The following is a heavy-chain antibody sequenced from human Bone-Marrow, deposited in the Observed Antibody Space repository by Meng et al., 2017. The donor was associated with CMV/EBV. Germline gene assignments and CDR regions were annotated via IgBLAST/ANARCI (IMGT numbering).Heavy chain of an antibody. CDR3: AIGPKYYFDY. CDR1: GGSISSYY. J-gene: IGHJ4*02. CDR2: IYYSGST. V-gene: IGHV4-59*01. Sequence: SETLSLTCTVSGGSISSYYWSWIRRPPGKGLEWIGYIYYSGSTNYNPSLKSRVTISVDTSKNQFSLKLSSVTAADTAVYYCAIGPKYYFDYWGQGTLVTVSS.